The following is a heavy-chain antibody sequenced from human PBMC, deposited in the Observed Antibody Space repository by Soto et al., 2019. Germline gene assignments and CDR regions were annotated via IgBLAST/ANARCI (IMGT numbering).Heavy chain of an antibody. D-gene: IGHD3-9*01. CDR2: ISSRSDI. V-gene: IGHV3-21*01. Sequence: GGSLRLSCAASGFTFSTYSINWVRQAPGKGLEWVSSISSRSDIYYADSVKGRFTISRDNAKNSVSLQMNSLRAEDTAVYYCASNHILTAPDAFDIWGQGTMVTVSS. J-gene: IGHJ3*02. CDR3: ASNHILTAPDAFDI. CDR1: GFTFSTYS.